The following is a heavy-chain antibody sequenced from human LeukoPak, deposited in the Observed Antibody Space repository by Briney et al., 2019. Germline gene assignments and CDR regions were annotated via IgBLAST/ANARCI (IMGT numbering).Heavy chain of an antibody. CDR3: TKATQWLAFDY. D-gene: IGHD6-19*01. Sequence: SETLSLTCTVSGGSISSHFWSWIRQPPGKGLEWIGNIYNSGTTNYNPSLESRVTISVDTSTNQLSLQLTSVTAADTAVYYCTKATQWLAFDYWGRGTLVTVSS. CDR2: IYNSGTT. V-gene: IGHV4-59*11. J-gene: IGHJ4*02. CDR1: GGSISSHF.